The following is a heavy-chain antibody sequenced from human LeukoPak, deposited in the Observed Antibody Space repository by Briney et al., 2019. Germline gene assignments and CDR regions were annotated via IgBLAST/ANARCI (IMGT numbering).Heavy chain of an antibody. CDR1: GFTFSSYW. J-gene: IGHJ3*02. CDR3: AKSNGYGLIDI. Sequence: PGGSLRLSCAASGFTFSSYWMSWVRQAPGKALEWIGNIFYSGSTYYSPSLKSRVTISLDTSRNQFSLKLNSVTAADTAVYYCAKSNGYGLIDIWGQGTMVTVSS. V-gene: IGHV4-59*12. CDR2: IFYSGST. D-gene: IGHD3-22*01.